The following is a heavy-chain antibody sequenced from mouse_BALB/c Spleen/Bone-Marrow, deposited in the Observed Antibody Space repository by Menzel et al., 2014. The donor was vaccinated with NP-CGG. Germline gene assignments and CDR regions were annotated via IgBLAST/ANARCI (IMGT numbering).Heavy chain of an antibody. J-gene: IGHJ3*01. V-gene: IGHV4-1*02. D-gene: IGHD1-1*01. CDR3: ERLSYYGRFAY. CDR2: INPDSSTI. CDR1: GFDFSRYW. Sequence: EVKLLESGGGLVQPGGSLKLSCAASGFDFSRYWMSWVRRAPGKGLEWIGEINPDSSTINYTPSLKDKFIISRDNAKNTLYLRMSKVRSEDTALYYCERLSYYGRFAYWGQGTLVTVSA.